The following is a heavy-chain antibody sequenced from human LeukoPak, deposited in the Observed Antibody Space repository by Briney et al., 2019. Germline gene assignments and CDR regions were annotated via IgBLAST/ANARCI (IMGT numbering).Heavy chain of an antibody. Sequence: PGGSLRLSCAASGFTFSSYGMPWVRQAPGKGLEWVAVISYDGSNKYYADSVKGRFTISRDNSKNTLYLQMNSLRAEDTAVYYCAKGSSSWYYRYYFDYWGQGTLVTVSS. CDR2: ISYDGSNK. D-gene: IGHD6-13*01. J-gene: IGHJ4*02. CDR1: GFTFSSYG. V-gene: IGHV3-30*18. CDR3: AKGSSSWYYRYYFDY.